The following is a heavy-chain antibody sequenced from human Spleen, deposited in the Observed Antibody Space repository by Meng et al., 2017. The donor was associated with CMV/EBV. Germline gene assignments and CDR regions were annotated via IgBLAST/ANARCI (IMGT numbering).Heavy chain of an antibody. CDR2: IYHRASI. CDR1: GGSISSSDYY. CDR3: ARESPRGVWSGYYLTNWFDP. Sequence: SETLSLTCTVSGGSISSSDYYWGWIRQSPGKGLEWIGNIYHRASIYYNPSLKSRVTISVDTSKKHFSLRLNSVTAADTAVYYCARESPRGVWSGYYLTNWFDPWGQGTLVTVSS. D-gene: IGHD3-3*01. J-gene: IGHJ5*02. V-gene: IGHV4-39*02.